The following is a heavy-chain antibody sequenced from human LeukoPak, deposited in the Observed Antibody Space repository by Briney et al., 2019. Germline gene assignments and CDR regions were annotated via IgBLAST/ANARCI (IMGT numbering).Heavy chain of an antibody. D-gene: IGHD1-26*01. CDR3: AKDRTVVGATSFDY. CDR2: IAYDGSVK. Sequence: GRSLRLSCAASGFPSSTFGMHWVRQAPGKGLEWVAAIAYDGSVKYYPDSLKGRLTISRDNSKNTLYLQMNSLRTEDTAVYSCAKDRTVVGATSFDYWGLGTLVTVSS. V-gene: IGHV3-30*18. J-gene: IGHJ4*02. CDR1: GFPSSTFG.